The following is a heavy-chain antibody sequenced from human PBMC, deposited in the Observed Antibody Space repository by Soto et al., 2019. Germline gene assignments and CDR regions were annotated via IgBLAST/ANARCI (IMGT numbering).Heavy chain of an antibody. Sequence: PSETLSLTCAVYGGSFSGYYWNWIRQPTGKGLEWIGEINHSGSTNYNPSLKSRVTISVDTSKNQFSLKLSSVTAADTAVYYCARAFRGRWLPGNYYYGMDIWGQGTTVT. CDR2: INHSGST. CDR3: ARAFRGRWLPGNYYYGMDI. V-gene: IGHV4-34*01. D-gene: IGHD3-16*01. CDR1: GGSFSGYY. J-gene: IGHJ6*02.